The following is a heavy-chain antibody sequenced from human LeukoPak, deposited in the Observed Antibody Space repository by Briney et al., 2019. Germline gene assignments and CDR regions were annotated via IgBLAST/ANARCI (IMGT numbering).Heavy chain of an antibody. CDR3: ARENRYYYDSSGYSVAFDI. Sequence: SETLSLTCTVSGGSISSYYWSWIRQPPGKGLEWIGYIYYSGSTNYNPSLKSRVTISVDTSKNQFSLNLSSVTAADTAVYYCARENRYYYDSSGYSVAFDIWGQGTMVTVSS. CDR1: GGSISSYY. D-gene: IGHD3-22*01. CDR2: IYYSGST. J-gene: IGHJ3*02. V-gene: IGHV4-59*01.